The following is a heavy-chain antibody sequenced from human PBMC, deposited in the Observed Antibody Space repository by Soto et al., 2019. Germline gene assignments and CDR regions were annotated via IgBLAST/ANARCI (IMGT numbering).Heavy chain of an antibody. Sequence: SVKVSCKASGGTFSSYAISWVRQAPGQGLEWMGGIIPIFGTANYAQKFQGRVTITADESTSTAYMELSSLRSEDTAVYYCVSSMIGQQLPPNYYYGMDVWGQGTTVTVSS. J-gene: IGHJ6*02. D-gene: IGHD6-13*01. V-gene: IGHV1-69*13. CDR1: GGTFSSYA. CDR2: IIPIFGTA. CDR3: VSSMIGQQLPPNYYYGMDV.